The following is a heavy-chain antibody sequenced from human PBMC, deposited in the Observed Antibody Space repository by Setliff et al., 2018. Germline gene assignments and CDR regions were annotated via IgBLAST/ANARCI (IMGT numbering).Heavy chain of an antibody. V-gene: IGHV1-3*01. J-gene: IGHJ4*02. Sequence: ASVKVSCKASGYTFTSYAMHWVRQAPGQRLEWMGWINAGNGNTKYSQKFQGRVTITRDTSASTAYMELSSLRPEDTAVYYCARDLTMVRGVKGYWGQGTLVTVSS. CDR3: ARDLTMVRGVKGY. CDR2: INAGNGNT. D-gene: IGHD3-10*01. CDR1: GYTFTSYA.